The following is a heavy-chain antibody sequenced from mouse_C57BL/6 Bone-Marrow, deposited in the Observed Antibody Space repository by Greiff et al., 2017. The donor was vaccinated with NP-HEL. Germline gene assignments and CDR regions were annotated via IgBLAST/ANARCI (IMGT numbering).Heavy chain of an antibody. V-gene: IGHV5-17*01. CDR3: ARPYYGPFAY. J-gene: IGHJ3*01. D-gene: IGHD2-10*01. CDR1: GFTFSDYG. Sequence: EVKLMESGGGLVKPGGSLKLSCAASGFTFSDYGMHWVRQAPEKGLEWVAYISSGSSTIYYADTVKGRFTISRDNAKNTLFLQMTSLRSEDTAMCYCARPYYGPFAYWGQGTLVTVSA. CDR2: ISSGSSTI.